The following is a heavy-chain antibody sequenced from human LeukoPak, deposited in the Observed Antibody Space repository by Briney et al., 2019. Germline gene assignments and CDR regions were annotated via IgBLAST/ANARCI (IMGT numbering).Heavy chain of an antibody. J-gene: IGHJ3*02. CDR2: IYYSGSA. CDR1: GGSISSSSYY. D-gene: IGHD3-22*01. V-gene: IGHV4-39*01. CDR3: ARRAFVTMIVVVIRKLGAFDI. Sequence: SETLSLTCTVSGGSISSSSYYWGWIRQPPGKGLEWIGSIYYSGSAYYNPSLKSRVTISVDTSKNQFSLKLSSVTAADTAVYYCARRAFVTMIVVVIRKLGAFDIWGQGTMVTVS.